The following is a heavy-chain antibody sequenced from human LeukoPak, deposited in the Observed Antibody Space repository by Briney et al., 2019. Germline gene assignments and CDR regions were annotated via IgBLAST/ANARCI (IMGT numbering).Heavy chain of an antibody. J-gene: IGHJ6*02. V-gene: IGHV4-30-4*01. CDR2: IYYSGST. CDR3: ARDAIYDFWTDDGMDV. CDR1: GGSISSGDYY. D-gene: IGHD3-3*01. Sequence: SETLSLTCTVSGGSISSGDYYWSWLRQPPGKGLEWIGYIYYSGSTYYNPSLKSRVTISVDTSKNQFSLKLSSVTAADTAVYYCARDAIYDFWTDDGMDVWGQGTTVTVSS.